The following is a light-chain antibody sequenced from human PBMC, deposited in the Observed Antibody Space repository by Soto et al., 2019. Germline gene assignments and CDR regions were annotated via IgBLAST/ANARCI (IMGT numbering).Light chain of an antibody. J-gene: IGLJ2*01. CDR3: QSYDKNLNNVV. CDR1: SSNIGSFCD. V-gene: IGLV1-40*01. CDR2: CDN. Sequence: QSVLTQPPSVSGAPGQRVTIPCTGSSSNIGSFCDVHWYQQLPGTVPKLLIYCDNNRPSGVPDRFSGANSGTAASLAITGLQAEDEADYYCQSYDKNLNNVVFGGGTKVTVL.